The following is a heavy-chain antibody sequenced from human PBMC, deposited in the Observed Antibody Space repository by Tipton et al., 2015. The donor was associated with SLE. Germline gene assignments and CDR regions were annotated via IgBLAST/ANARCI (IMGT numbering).Heavy chain of an antibody. CDR1: GGSISTYY. CDR3: AGGTPGSTTDYYYYYGMDV. CDR2: IYYSGST. Sequence: TLSLTCTVSGGSISTYYWNWIRQPPGKGLEWIGYIYYSGSTNYNPSLKSRVTISVDASKNQFSLKLSSVTAADTAVYYCAGGTPGSTTDYYYYYGMDVWGQGTTVTVSS. J-gene: IGHJ6*02. V-gene: IGHV4-59*01. D-gene: IGHD3-10*01.